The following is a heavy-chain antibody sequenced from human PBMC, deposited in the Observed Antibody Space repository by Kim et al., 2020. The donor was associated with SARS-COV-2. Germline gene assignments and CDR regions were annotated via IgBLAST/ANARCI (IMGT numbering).Heavy chain of an antibody. Sequence: SETLSLTCTVSGGSISSGGYYWSWIRQHPWKGLEWIGYIYYSGSTYYNLALQSRVTISVATSKNQFSLKLSSVTAADTAVYYCAGYQLENYYYYDGMYVWGQEPTVTVSS. CDR1: GGSISSGGYY. CDR3: AGYQLENYYYYDGMYV. J-gene: IGHJ6*02. V-gene: IGHV4-31*03. D-gene: IGHD2-2*01. CDR2: IYYSGST.